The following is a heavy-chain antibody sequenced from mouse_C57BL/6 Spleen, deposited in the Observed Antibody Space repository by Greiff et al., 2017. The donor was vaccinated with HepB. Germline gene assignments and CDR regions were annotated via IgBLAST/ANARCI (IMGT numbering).Heavy chain of an antibody. CDR2: ISDGGSYT. CDR1: GFTFSSYA. D-gene: IGHD4-1*01. J-gene: IGHJ3*01. CDR3: ARDLTGFAY. V-gene: IGHV5-4*01. Sequence: EVMLVESGGGLVKPGGSLKLSCAASGFTFSSYAMSWVRQTPEKRLEWVATISDGGSYTYYPDNVKGRFTISRDNAKNNLYLQMSHLKSEDTAMYYCARDLTGFAYWGQGTLDTVSA.